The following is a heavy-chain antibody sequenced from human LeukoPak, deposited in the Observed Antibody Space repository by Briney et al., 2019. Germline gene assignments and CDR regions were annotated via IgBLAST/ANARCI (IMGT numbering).Heavy chain of an antibody. CDR3: ARTYDSSGYYYFDY. CDR1: GFTFSSYA. V-gene: IGHV3-30-3*01. D-gene: IGHD3-22*01. Sequence: GGSLRLSCAASGFTFSSYAMHWVRQAPGKGLEWVAVISYDGSNKYYADSVKGRFTISRDNSKNTLYLQMNSLRAEDTAVYYCARTYDSSGYYYFDYWGQGTQVTVSS. J-gene: IGHJ4*02. CDR2: ISYDGSNK.